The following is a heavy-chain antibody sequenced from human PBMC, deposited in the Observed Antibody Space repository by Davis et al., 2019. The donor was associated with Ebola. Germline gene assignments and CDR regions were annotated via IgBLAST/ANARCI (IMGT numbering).Heavy chain of an antibody. CDR1: GFIFSTHW. V-gene: IGHV3-7*01. Sequence: GGSLRLSCAASGFIFSTHWMSWVRQAPGKGLEWVANIKQDGSEKYYVDSVKGRFTISRDNAKNSLYLQMNSLRAEDTAVYYCARAAVAGTVLDYWGQGTLVTVSS. CDR2: IKQDGSEK. J-gene: IGHJ4*02. CDR3: ARAAVAGTVLDY. D-gene: IGHD6-19*01.